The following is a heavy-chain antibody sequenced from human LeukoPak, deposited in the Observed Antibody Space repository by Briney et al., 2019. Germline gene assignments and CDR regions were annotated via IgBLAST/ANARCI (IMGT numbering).Heavy chain of an antibody. V-gene: IGHV3-23*01. Sequence: GGPLRLSCGASGFTFSSYAMSWVRQAPGKALEWVSAISDTGGSTFYADSEKRRLTISRHNSKNTLYPQMNSLRAENTAVYYCARDSFLSYASSGRFDYWGQGTLVTVSS. CDR2: ISDTGGST. D-gene: IGHD3-22*01. J-gene: IGHJ4*02. CDR3: ARDSFLSYASSGRFDY. CDR1: GFTFSSYA.